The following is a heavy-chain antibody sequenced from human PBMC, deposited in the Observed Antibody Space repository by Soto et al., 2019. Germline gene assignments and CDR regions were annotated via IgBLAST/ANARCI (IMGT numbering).Heavy chain of an antibody. CDR1: GYTFTGYY. Sequence: ASVKVSCKASGYTFTGYYMHWVRQAPGQGLEWMGWINPNSGGTNYAQKFQGRVTMTRDTSISTAYMELSRLRSDDTAVYYCARAKFDPSIYDYDSSAPLYAFDNWGQVTMVTVSS. J-gene: IGHJ3*02. CDR3: ARAKFDPSIYDYDSSAPLYAFDN. V-gene: IGHV1-2*02. D-gene: IGHD3-22*01. CDR2: INPNSGGT.